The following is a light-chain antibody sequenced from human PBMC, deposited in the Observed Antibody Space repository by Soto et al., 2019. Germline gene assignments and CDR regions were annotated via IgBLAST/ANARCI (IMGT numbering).Light chain of an antibody. Sequence: QPVLTLWPSASASLGASVKLTCTLSSGHSNYAIAWHQQQSEKGPRYLMKLNSDGSHSEGDGIPDRFSGSSSGAERYLTISSLQSEDEADYYCQTWGSGIVVFGVGTKLTVL. V-gene: IGLV4-69*01. CDR2: LNSDGSH. CDR1: SGHSNYA. CDR3: QTWGSGIVV. J-gene: IGLJ2*01.